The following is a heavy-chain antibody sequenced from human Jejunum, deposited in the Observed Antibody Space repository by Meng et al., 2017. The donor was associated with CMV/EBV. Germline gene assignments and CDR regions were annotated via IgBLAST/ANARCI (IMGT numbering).Heavy chain of an antibody. Sequence: MDWVRRARGKGMEWVSYISYSGSTVTYADSGKGRLKIARDKAKNSVYLKMNRLSAEDTARYYSARDRYCHNGICHATSTYYFGMGVWGQGTTVTVSS. CDR3: ARDRYCHNGICHATSTYYFGMGV. CDR2: ISYSGSTV. V-gene: IGHV3-48*03. D-gene: IGHD2-8*01. J-gene: IGHJ6*02.